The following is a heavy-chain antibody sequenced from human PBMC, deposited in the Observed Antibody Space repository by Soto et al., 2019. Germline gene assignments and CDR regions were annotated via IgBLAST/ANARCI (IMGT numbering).Heavy chain of an antibody. Sequence: TSETLSLTCTVSGASTSDTTYYWDWIRQPPGKGLEWIGSIYYSGNTYYNPSLKSRVTISIDTSKNQFSLQLSSVTAADTAVYYCASQAGGYSYGPFDYWGQGTLVTVSS. CDR3: ASQAGGYSYGPFDY. V-gene: IGHV4-39*01. CDR2: IYYSGNT. D-gene: IGHD5-18*01. CDR1: GASTSDTTYY. J-gene: IGHJ4*02.